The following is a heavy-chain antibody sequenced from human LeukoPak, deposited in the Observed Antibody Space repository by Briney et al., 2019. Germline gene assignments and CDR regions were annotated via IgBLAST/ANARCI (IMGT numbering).Heavy chain of an antibody. V-gene: IGHV4-38-2*02. CDR1: GYSISSGYY. J-gene: IGHJ4*02. CDR2: IYHSGST. Sequence: PSETLSLTCTVSGYSISSGYYWGWIRQPPGKGLEWIGSIYHSGSTYYNPSLKSRVTISVDTSKNQFSLKLSSVTAADTAVYYCARSTPDIVVVTAANFYWGQGTLVTVSS. D-gene: IGHD2-2*01. CDR3: ARSTPDIVVVTAANFY.